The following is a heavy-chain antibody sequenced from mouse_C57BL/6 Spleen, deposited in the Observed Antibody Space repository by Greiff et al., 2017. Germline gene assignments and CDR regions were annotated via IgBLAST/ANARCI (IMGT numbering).Heavy chain of an antibody. V-gene: IGHV3-6*01. J-gene: IGHJ1*03. CDR2: ISYDGSN. Sequence: EVQLVESGPGLVKPSQSLSLTCSVTGYSITSGYYWNWIRQFPGNKLEWMGYISYDGSNNCNPSLKNRISITRDTSKNQFFLKLNSVTTEDTATYYCARDTVVATNFDVWGTGTTVTVSS. CDR1: GYSITSGYY. CDR3: ARDTVVATNFDV. D-gene: IGHD1-1*01.